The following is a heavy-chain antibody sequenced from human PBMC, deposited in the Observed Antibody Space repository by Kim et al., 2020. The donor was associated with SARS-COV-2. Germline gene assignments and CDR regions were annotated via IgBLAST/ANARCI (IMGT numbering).Heavy chain of an antibody. J-gene: IGHJ4*02. CDR3: ARVIQYYYGSGSYGAFDY. D-gene: IGHD3-10*01. V-gene: IGHV3-23*01. Sequence: KRLLTISRDNSTNTGYLQMNSLRAEDTAVYYCARVIQYYYGSGSYGAFDYWGQGTLVTVSS.